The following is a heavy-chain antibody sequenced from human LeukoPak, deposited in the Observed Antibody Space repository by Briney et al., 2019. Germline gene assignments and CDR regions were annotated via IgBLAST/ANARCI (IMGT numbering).Heavy chain of an antibody. CDR2: IYYSGST. CDR3: AREGRYFDWLRHDY. Sequence: PSETLSLTCTVSGDSISSSGYQWGWIRQPPGKGLEWIGSIYYSGSTYYNPSLKSRVTISVDTSKNQFSLKLSSVTAADTAVYYCAREGRYFDWLRHDYWGQGTLVTVSS. V-gene: IGHV4-39*07. D-gene: IGHD3-9*01. CDR1: GDSISSSGYQ. J-gene: IGHJ4*02.